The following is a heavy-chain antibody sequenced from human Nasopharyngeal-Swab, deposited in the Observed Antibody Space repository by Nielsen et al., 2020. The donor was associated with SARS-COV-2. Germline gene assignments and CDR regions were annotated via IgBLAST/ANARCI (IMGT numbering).Heavy chain of an antibody. D-gene: IGHD3-3*01. V-gene: IGHV4-34*01. CDR2: INHSGST. CDR3: ARHGLSGITIFGVVIPKNWFDP. Sequence: WIRQPPGKGLEWIGEINHSGSTNYNPSLKSRVTISVDTSKNQFSLKLSSVTAADTAVYYCARHGLSGITIFGVVIPKNWFDPWGQGTLVTVSS. J-gene: IGHJ5*02.